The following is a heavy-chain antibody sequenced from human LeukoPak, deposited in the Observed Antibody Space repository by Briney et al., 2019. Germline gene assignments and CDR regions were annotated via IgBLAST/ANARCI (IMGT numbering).Heavy chain of an antibody. Sequence: ASVKVSCTDSGYTFTSCGISWVRQAPGQGLEWMGWISAYNGNTNYAQKLQGRVTMTTDTSTSTAYMELRSLRSDDTAVYYCARGGRYCGGDCYFAWGQGTLVTVSS. V-gene: IGHV1-18*01. CDR3: ARGGRYCGGDCYFA. D-gene: IGHD2-21*02. J-gene: IGHJ4*02. CDR2: ISAYNGNT. CDR1: GYTFTSCG.